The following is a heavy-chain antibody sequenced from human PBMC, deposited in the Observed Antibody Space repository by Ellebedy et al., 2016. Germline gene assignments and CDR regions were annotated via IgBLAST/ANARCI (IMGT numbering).Heavy chain of an antibody. CDR1: GFTFSTNV. CDR3: AKGGWFGELHRVDD. D-gene: IGHD3-10*01. CDR2: ISSEGRDY. J-gene: IGHJ4*02. Sequence: GGSLRLXCAASGFTFSTNVMHWVRQAPGKGLEWVAFISSEGRDYKYVDSVKGRFTISRDNPKNTLYLQMDSLRIEDAAVYYCAKGGWFGELHRVDDWGQGTLVTVSS. V-gene: IGHV3-30*18.